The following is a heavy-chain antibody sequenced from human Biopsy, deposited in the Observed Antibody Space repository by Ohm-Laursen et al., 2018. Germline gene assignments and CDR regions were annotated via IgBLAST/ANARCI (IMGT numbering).Heavy chain of an antibody. J-gene: IGHJ6*02. CDR2: INHSGRT. D-gene: IGHD3-22*01. V-gene: IGHV4-34*01. CDR1: GESFNGYY. Sequence: SHTLSLTWAVYGESFNGYYWSWIRQTPGKGLEWIGEINHSGRTNYNPSLKSRVTISVDTSKNQFSLKVRSVTAADTAVYYCVRGVDYYDPYHYYALDVWGQGTTVTVSS. CDR3: VRGVDYYDPYHYYALDV.